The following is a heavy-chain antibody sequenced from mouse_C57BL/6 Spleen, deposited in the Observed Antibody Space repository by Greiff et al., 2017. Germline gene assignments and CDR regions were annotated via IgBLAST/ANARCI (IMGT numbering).Heavy chain of an antibody. CDR1: GYTFTSYW. Sequence: QVQLKQPGAELVKPGASVKLSCKASGYTFTSYWMHWVKQRPGRGLEWIGRFDPNSGGTKYNEKFKSKATLTVDKPSSTAYMQLSSLTSEDSAVYCCARWGTPVPYCFDYWGQGTTRTGSS. CDR3: ARWGTPVPYCFDY. V-gene: IGHV1-72*01. J-gene: IGHJ2*01. D-gene: IGHD1-1*01. CDR2: FDPNSGGT.